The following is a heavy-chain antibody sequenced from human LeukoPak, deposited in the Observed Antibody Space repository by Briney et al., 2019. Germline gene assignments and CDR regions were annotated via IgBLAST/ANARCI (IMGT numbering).Heavy chain of an antibody. V-gene: IGHV3-7*01. D-gene: IGHD6-6*01. CDR3: ARRSSGLEAR. CDR2: IKQDGSEK. CDR1: GFTFTSYA. J-gene: IGHJ4*02. Sequence: QSGGSLRLSCAASGFTFTSYAMSWVRQAPGKGLEWVANIKQDGSEKYYVDSVKGRFTISRDNAKNSLYLQMNSLRAEDTAVYYCARRSSGLEARWGQGTLVTVSS.